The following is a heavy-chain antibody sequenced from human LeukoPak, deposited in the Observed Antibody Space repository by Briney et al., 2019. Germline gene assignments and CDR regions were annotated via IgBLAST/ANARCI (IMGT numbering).Heavy chain of an antibody. CDR1: GFTFSSYE. D-gene: IGHD2-21*02. V-gene: IGHV3-48*03. Sequence: PGGSLRLSCAASGFTFSSYEMNWVRQAPGKGLEWVSYISSSGSTIYYADSVKGRFTISRDNFKNTLYLQMNSLRAEDTAVYYCASGKEHIVVVTAIIDAFDIWGQGTMVTVSS. CDR2: ISSSGSTI. J-gene: IGHJ3*02. CDR3: ASGKEHIVVVTAIIDAFDI.